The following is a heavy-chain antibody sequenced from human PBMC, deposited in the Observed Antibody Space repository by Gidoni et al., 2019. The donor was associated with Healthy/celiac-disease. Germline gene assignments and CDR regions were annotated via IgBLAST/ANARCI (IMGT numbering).Heavy chain of an antibody. J-gene: IGHJ4*02. Sequence: EVQLVESGGGFVQPGRSLRLSCAASGFTFDDYAMHWVRQAPGQGLEWVSGISWNSGSIGYADSVKGRFTISRDNAKNSLYLQMNSLRAEDTALYYCASLTLVWGQGTLVTVSS. D-gene: IGHD3-16*01. CDR2: ISWNSGSI. V-gene: IGHV3-9*01. CDR1: GFTFDDYA. CDR3: ASLTLV.